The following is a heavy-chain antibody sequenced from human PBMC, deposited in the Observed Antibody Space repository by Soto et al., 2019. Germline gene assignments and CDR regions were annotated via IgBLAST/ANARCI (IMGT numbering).Heavy chain of an antibody. CDR2: INPNSGGT. D-gene: IGHD3-10*01. Sequence: QVQLVQSGAEVKKPGASVKVSCKASGYTFTGYYMHWVRQAPGQGLEGMGWINPNSGGTNYAQKCQGWVTMTRDTTISNAKRELSMLSSVDRSVSYCARDQKSYYASWSYSTHYYCMDVWGQGTTVTVAS. CDR1: GYTFTGYY. J-gene: IGHJ6*02. CDR3: ARDQKSYYASWSYSTHYYCMDV. V-gene: IGHV1-2*04.